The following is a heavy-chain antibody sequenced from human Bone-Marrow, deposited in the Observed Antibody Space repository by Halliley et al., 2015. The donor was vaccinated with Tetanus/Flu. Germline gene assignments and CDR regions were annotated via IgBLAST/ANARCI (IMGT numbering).Heavy chain of an antibody. V-gene: IGHV3-53*01. J-gene: IGHJ3*02. D-gene: IGHD2-15*01. Sequence: WVSVFYADDIISYYADPVKGQFTIPRDNSGNTLFLQMSSLGAGDTAFYYCARERRGGWRPAAFDIWGQGTMVTVTS. CDR2: FYADDII. CDR3: ARERRGGWRPAAFDI.